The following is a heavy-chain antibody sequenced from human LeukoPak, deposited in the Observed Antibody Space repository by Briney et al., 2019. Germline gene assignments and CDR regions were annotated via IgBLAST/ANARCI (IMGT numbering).Heavy chain of an antibody. CDR2: ISAYNGNT. D-gene: IGHD3-3*01. Sequence: GASVKVSCKASGYTFTSYDINWVRQAPGQGLEWMGWISAYNGNTNYAQKLQGRVTMTTDTSTSTAYMELRSLRSDDTAVYYCARDYPYYDFLDPWGQGTLVTVSS. J-gene: IGHJ5*02. CDR1: GYTFTSYD. V-gene: IGHV1-18*01. CDR3: ARDYPYYDFLDP.